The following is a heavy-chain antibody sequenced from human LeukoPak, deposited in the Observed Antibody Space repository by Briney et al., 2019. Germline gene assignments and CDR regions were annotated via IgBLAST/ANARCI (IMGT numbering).Heavy chain of an antibody. V-gene: IGHV5-51*01. CDR3: ARNREEGASRGGVDY. CDR2: IYPGDSDT. J-gene: IGHJ4*02. CDR1: GYTFTSYW. D-gene: IGHD1-26*01. Sequence: GESLKISCKGSGYTFTSYWIGWVRQMPGKGLEWMGIIYPGDSDTTYSPSFQGQVTISADKSISTAYLQWSSLKASDTAMYYCARNREEGASRGGVDYWGQGTLVTVSS.